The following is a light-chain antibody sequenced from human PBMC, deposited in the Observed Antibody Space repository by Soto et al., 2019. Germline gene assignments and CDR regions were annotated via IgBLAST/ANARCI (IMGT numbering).Light chain of an antibody. CDR2: KAS. J-gene: IGKJ1*01. CDR1: QSISSW. Sequence: TQSSSSLSNTVRDRVTLTCRASQSISSWLAWYQQKPGKAPKLLIYKASSLESGVPSRFGGSGSGTEFTLTIISLQPDDVATYDCQRDNIYSWTFGQGTKVYI. CDR3: QRDNIYSWT. V-gene: IGKV1-5*03.